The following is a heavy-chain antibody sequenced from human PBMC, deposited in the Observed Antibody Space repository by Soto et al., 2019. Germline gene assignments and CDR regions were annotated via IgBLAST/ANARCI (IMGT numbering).Heavy chain of an antibody. CDR1: GYRFTRDR. J-gene: IGHJ5*02. D-gene: IGHD6-19*01. CDR2: IYPGDSDT. CDR3: ARPFDTSGWYDH. Sequence: DSLKLYVTGSGYRFTRDRSGLVHQMPGKGLECMGIIYPGDSDTRYSPSFQGQVTISADKSINTAYLQWSSLKASDRAIYYCARPFDTSGWYDHWGQGTLVTVSS. V-gene: IGHV5-51*07.